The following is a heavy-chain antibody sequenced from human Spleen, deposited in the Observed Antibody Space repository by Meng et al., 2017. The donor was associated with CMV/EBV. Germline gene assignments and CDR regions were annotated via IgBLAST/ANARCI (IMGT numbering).Heavy chain of an antibody. D-gene: IGHD3-10*01. CDR1: GFTFDDYA. CDR2: ISWNSGTI. J-gene: IGHJ5*02. CDR3: AGSGSYYALDP. Sequence: GGSLRLSCAASGFTFDDYAMHWVRQAPGKGLEWVSGISWNSGTIGYADSVKGRFTISRDNAKNSLYLQMNSLRAEDTAVYYCAGSGSYYALDPWGQGTLVTVSS. V-gene: IGHV3-9*01.